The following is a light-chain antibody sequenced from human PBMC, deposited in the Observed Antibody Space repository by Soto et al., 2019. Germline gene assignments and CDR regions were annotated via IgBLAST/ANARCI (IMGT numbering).Light chain of an antibody. CDR2: EVD. V-gene: IGLV2-8*01. Sequence: QSALTQPPSASGSPGQSVTISCIGTSSDVGGYNFVSWYQHHPGKAPKFMIYEVDKRPSGVPDRFSGSKSGNTASLAVSGLQHEDEADYYCSSYAGSTVLFGGGTQLTVL. CDR3: SSYAGSTVL. J-gene: IGLJ2*01. CDR1: SSDVGGYNF.